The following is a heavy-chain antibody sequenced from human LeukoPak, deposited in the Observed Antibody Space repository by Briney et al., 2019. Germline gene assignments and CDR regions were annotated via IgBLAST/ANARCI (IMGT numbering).Heavy chain of an antibody. V-gene: IGHV1-18*01. CDR2: ISADNGNT. J-gene: IGHJ4*02. CDR3: ARGGSGWYVDY. D-gene: IGHD6-13*01. CDR1: GYTFTNYA. Sequence: ASVKVSCKGSGYTFTNYAISWGRQAPGQGLEWMAWISADNGNTNYARHLQGRVTMTIDTSTSTAYMEVSSLRSDDTAVYYCARGGSGWYVDYWGQGTLVTVSS.